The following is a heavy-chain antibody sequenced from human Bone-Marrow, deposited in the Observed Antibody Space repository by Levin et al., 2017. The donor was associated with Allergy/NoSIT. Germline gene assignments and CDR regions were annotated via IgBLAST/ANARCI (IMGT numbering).Heavy chain of an antibody. Sequence: MTGGSLRLSCAASGFTFSSYTMSWVRQAPGKGLEWVSTISGSSNDISYADLVKGRFIISRDNGRNTLHLQMNSLRAEDTAVYYCVRVLRAFDFWGQGTLVTVSS. J-gene: IGHJ3*01. CDR3: VRVLRAFDF. CDR2: ISGSSNDI. CDR1: GFTFSSYT. V-gene: IGHV3-21*01.